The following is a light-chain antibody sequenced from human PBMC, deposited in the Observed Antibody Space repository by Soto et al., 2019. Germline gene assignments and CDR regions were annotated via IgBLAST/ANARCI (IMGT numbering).Light chain of an antibody. J-gene: IGKJ2*01. V-gene: IGKV3-15*01. CDR1: QSISSE. CDR2: SAS. CDR3: QQVHNWPLT. Sequence: EIVMTQSPATLSVSPGERATLSCRASQSISSELAWYPQKPGQPPRLLIYSASTRATGSPARFTGSGSDSEFTLTISGLQSEDFAVYYCQQVHNWPLTFGQGTRLEI.